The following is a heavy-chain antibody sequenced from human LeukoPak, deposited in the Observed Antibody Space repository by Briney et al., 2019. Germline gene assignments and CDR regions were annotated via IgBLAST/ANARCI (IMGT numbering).Heavy chain of an antibody. V-gene: IGHV4-4*07. CDR1: NGSVGSNF. CDR2: IHTSGST. J-gene: IGHJ4*02. CDR3: AREGGATLFDY. D-gene: IGHD1-26*01. Sequence: SETLSLTCTVSNGSVGSNFWTYMRQPAGQGLEWIGRIHTSGSTNYNPSLKSRVTMSVDTSKNQFSLKLSSVTAADTAVYYCAREGGATLFDYWGQGTLVTVSS.